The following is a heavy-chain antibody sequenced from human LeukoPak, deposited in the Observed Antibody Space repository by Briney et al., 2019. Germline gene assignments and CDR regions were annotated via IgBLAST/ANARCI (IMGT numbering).Heavy chain of an antibody. Sequence: ASVKVSCKASGHTFTSYDINWVRQATGQGLEWMGWMKPNSGNTGYAQKFQGRVTMTRNTSISTAYMELSSLRSEDTAVYYCARGGITMVRGVITNLGYYYGMDVWGQGTTVTVSS. CDR1: GHTFTSYD. CDR2: MKPNSGNT. D-gene: IGHD3-10*01. V-gene: IGHV1-8*01. CDR3: ARGGITMVRGVITNLGYYYGMDV. J-gene: IGHJ6*02.